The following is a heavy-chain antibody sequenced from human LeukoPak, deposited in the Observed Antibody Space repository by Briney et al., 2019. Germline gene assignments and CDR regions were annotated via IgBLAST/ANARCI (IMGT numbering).Heavy chain of an antibody. CDR3: ARGSFYGSGSHDAFDI. D-gene: IGHD3-10*01. J-gene: IGHJ3*02. CDR1: RFTFSSYS. V-gene: IGHV3-48*04. Sequence: GGSLRLSCAASRFTFSSYSMNWVRQAPGKGLEWVSYISSSGSTIYYADSVKGRFTISRDNAKNSLYLQMNSLRAEDTAVYYCARGSFYGSGSHDAFDIWGQGTMVTVSS. CDR2: ISSSGSTI.